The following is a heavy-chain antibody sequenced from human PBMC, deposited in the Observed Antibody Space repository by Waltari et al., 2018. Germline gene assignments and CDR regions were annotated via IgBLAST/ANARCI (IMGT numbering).Heavy chain of an antibody. V-gene: IGHV3-21*01. J-gene: IGHJ4*02. CDR1: GFTFSSYS. Sequence: EVQLVESGGGLVKPGGSLRLSCAASGFTFSSYSMNWVRQAPGKGLEWVSSISSSSSYIYYADSVKGRFTISRDYAKNSLYLQMNSLRAEDTAVYYCARDDYGDYVNDYWGQGTLVTVSS. D-gene: IGHD4-17*01. CDR3: ARDDYGDYVNDY. CDR2: ISSSSSYI.